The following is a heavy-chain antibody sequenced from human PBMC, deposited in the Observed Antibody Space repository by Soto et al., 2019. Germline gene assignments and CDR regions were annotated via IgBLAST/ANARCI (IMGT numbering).Heavy chain of an antibody. CDR2: IYTSGST. J-gene: IGHJ5*02. V-gene: IGHV4-4*07. CDR1: GGSISSYY. D-gene: IGHD4-17*01. CDR3: AREVTTVTNARWFDP. Sequence: QVQLQESGPGLVKPSETLSLTCTVSGGSISSYYWSWIRQPAGKGLEWIGRIYTSGSTNYNPSLKSRVTMSVDTSKNQFSLKLSSVIAADTAVYYCAREVTTVTNARWFDPWGQGTLVTVSS.